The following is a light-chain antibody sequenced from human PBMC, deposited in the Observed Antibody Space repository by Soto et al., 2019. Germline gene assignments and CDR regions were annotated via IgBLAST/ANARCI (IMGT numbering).Light chain of an antibody. J-gene: IGLJ3*02. CDR2: EDN. Sequence: NFMLTQPHSVSESPGKTVSISGTGSGGSIASNDVQWYQQRPGSAPTTVIYEDNRRPSGVPDRFSGSVDTSSNSASLTISGLKTEDEADYYCQSYDSNNWVFGGGTKLTVL. V-gene: IGLV6-57*02. CDR3: QSYDSNNWV. CDR1: GGSIASND.